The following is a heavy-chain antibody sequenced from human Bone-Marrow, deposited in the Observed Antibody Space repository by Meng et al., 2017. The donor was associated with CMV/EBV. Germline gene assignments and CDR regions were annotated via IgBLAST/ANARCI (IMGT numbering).Heavy chain of an antibody. Sequence: GSLRLSCTVSGVSISSYDWTWIRQPPGTGLDWIGYIYYRGNTNYNPSLKSRITMSVDTSRNQFSLTLSSVTAADTAVYYCSRDYCGGDCYSRGHWGQGTLVTVSS. D-gene: IGHD2-21*01. CDR1: GVSISSYD. V-gene: IGHV4-59*01. J-gene: IGHJ1*01. CDR2: IYYRGNT. CDR3: SRDYCGGDCYSRGH.